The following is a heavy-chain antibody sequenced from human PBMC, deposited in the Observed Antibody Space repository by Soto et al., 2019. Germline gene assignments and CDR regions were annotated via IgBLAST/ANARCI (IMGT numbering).Heavy chain of an antibody. CDR3: VRDLLGSGGHFDY. CDR2: IWYDGSNT. J-gene: IGHJ4*02. D-gene: IGHD7-27*01. Sequence: GGSLRLSCAASGFIFSSFGMHWVRQAPGKGLEWVAHIWYDGSNTYYADSVKGRFTLSRDNSRNTVYLQMNSLRAEDTAVYHCVRDLLGSGGHFDYWGQGTPVTVSS. CDR1: GFIFSSFG. V-gene: IGHV3-33*01.